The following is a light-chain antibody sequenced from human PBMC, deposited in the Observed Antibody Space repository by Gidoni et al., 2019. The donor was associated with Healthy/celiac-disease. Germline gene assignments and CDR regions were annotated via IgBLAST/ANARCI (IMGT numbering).Light chain of an antibody. CDR2: DAS. V-gene: IGKV3-11*01. Sequence: EIVLTPSPATLSLSPGERATLSCRASQSVSSYLAWYQQKPGQAPRLLIYDASNRATGIPARFSGSGSGTDFTLTISSLEPEDFAVYYCQQRSNWLLTFGPGTKVDIK. CDR1: QSVSSY. CDR3: QQRSNWLLT. J-gene: IGKJ3*01.